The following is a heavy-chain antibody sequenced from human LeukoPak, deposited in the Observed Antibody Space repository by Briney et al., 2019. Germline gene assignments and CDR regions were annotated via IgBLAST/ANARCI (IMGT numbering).Heavy chain of an antibody. V-gene: IGHV1-2*06. CDR2: INPNSGGT. CDR1: GGTFSSYA. Sequence: ASVKVSCKASGGTFSSYAISWVRQAPGQGLEWMGRINPNSGGTNYAQKFQDRVTMTRDTSISTAYMELSRLRSDDTAVYYCARDNDILTGDWFDPWGQGTLVTVSS. D-gene: IGHD3-9*01. CDR3: ARDNDILTGDWFDP. J-gene: IGHJ5*02.